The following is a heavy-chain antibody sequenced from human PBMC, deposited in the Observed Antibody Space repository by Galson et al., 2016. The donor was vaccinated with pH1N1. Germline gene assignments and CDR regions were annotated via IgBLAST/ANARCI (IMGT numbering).Heavy chain of an antibody. J-gene: IGHJ3*02. CDR3: ARQYDFGDYRGDAFDI. Sequence: QSGAEVKKPGESLKISCKASGYSFTRYWIAWVRQVPGKGLEWVGVVNPGGSTIRYSTRFQGQVTISSDKSINTAYLQWISLKASDTATYYCARQYDFGDYRGDAFDIWGQGTMVIVSS. D-gene: IGHD4-17*01. V-gene: IGHV5-51*03. CDR2: VNPGGSTI. CDR1: GYSFTRYW.